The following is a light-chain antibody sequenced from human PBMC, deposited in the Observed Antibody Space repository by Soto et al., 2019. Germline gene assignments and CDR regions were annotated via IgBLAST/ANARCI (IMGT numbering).Light chain of an antibody. V-gene: IGKV3-15*01. CDR3: QQYNNWPPT. Sequence: EIVMTQSPATLSVSPGERATLSCRASQSVSGNLAWYQQKPGQAPRLLIYGASTRATGISARFSGSGSGTDFTLTISSLQSEDFAVYYCQQYNNWPPTFGQGTRLEIK. CDR2: GAS. CDR1: QSVSGN. J-gene: IGKJ5*01.